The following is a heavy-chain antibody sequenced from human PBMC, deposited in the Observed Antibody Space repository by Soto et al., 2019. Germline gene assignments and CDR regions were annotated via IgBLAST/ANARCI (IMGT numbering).Heavy chain of an antibody. CDR2: IKSRVDGGAT. J-gene: IGHJ6*02. V-gene: IGHV3-15*07. Sequence: EAQLVESGGGLAKTGGSLRLSCAASGFGFSHAWMNWVRQAPGKGLEWVGRIKSRVDGGATDFAAPVKGRFTVSRDDSENTVYLQMNSLKTEDTATYYCTATAAPGVDVWGPGTTVIVSS. CDR1: GFGFSHAW. CDR3: TATAAPGVDV. D-gene: IGHD6-25*01.